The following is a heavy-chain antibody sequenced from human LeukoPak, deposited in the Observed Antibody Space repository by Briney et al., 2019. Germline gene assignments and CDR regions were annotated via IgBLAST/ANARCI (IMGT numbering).Heavy chain of an antibody. Sequence: PGGSLRLSFAASGXTLSGYDMHWVRQSTGKGVEWVSGIGSAGDTYYAGSVKGRFTISREDAKKSLYLQMNSLRAGDTAVYYCVRGIGNYYDSGASDCWGQGTRVTVSS. CDR3: VRGIGNYYDSGASDC. V-gene: IGHV3-13*04. J-gene: IGHJ4*02. CDR1: GXTLSGYD. D-gene: IGHD3-10*01. CDR2: IGSAGDT.